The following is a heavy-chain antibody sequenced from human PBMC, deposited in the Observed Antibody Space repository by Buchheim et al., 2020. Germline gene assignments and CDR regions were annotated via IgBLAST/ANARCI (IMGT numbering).Heavy chain of an antibody. CDR1: GGSISSYY. CDR2: IYYSGST. CDR3: ARGGSLTYYDILTGRNYYFDY. J-gene: IGHJ4*02. V-gene: IGHV4-59*08. D-gene: IGHD3-9*01. Sequence: QVQLQESGPGLVKPSETLSLTCTVSGGSISSYYWSWIRQPPGKGLEWIGYIYYSGSTNYNPSLKSRVTISVDTSKNQFSLKLSSVTAADTAVYYCARGGSLTYYDILTGRNYYFDYWGQGTL.